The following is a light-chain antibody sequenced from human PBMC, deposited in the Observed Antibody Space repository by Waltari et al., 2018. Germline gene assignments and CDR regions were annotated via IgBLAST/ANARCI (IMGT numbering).Light chain of an antibody. V-gene: IGLV2-11*01. Sequence: QSALTQPRSVSGSPGQSVTISCTGTSSAVGGYNYVSWYQQHPRKAPKLMIYDVSKRPSGVPDRFSGSKSGNTASLTISGLQAEDEADYYCCSYAGSYTWVFGGGTKLTVL. CDR3: CSYAGSYTWV. CDR1: SSAVGGYNY. J-gene: IGLJ3*02. CDR2: DVS.